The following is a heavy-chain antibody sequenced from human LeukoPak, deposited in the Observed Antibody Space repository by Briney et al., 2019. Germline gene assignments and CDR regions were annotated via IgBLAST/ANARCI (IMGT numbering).Heavy chain of an antibody. J-gene: IGHJ4*02. Sequence: GRSLRLSCAASGFTFSIYEMNWVRQAPGKGLEWVSYISSSGSTIYYADSLKGRFTISRDNAKNSPYLQMNSLRAEDTAVYYCARLVGNSPSFDDWGQGTLVTV. CDR2: ISSSGSTI. CDR3: ARLVGNSPSFDD. V-gene: IGHV3-48*03. D-gene: IGHD4-23*01. CDR1: GFTFSIYE.